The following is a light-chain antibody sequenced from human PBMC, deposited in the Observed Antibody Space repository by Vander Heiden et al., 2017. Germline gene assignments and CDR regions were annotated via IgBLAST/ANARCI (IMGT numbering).Light chain of an antibody. CDR2: EVS. V-gene: IGLV2-23*02. CDR3: CSYAGGRNV. J-gene: IGLJ1*01. Sequence: QSALPQPASVSGSPGQSITISCTGTRSDVGNYNLVSWYQQHPGKAPKLMIYEVSQRPSGVPNRFSGSKSGNTASLTISGLQAEDEADYYCCSYAGGRNVFGTGTKVTFL. CDR1: RSDVGNYNL.